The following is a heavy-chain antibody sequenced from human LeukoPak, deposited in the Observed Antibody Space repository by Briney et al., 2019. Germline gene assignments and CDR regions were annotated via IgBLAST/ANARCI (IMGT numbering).Heavy chain of an antibody. CDR3: IRGTLYYRGHDY. J-gene: IGHJ4*02. CDR2: ISWNSGSI. D-gene: IGHD3-22*01. CDR1: GFTFDDYA. V-gene: IGHV3-9*01. Sequence: PGGSLRLSCAASGFTFDDYAMHWVRQAPGKGLEWVSGISWNSGSIGYADSVKGRFTISRDNAKNSLYLQMNSLRAEDTALYYCIRGTLYYRGHDYWGQGTLVTVSS.